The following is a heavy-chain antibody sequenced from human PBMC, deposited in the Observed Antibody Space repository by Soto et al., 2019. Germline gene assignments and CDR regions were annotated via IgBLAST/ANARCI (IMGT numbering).Heavy chain of an antibody. CDR2: IYPGDSDT. J-gene: IGHJ6*02. V-gene: IGHV5-51*01. Sequence: GESLNTSCQGSGYSFTSYWIGWVRQMPGKGLEWMGIIYPGDSDTRYSPSFQGQVTISADKSIRTAYLQWSSLKASDTAMYYCARRLYSGSYYRYYYGMDVWGQGTTVT. D-gene: IGHD1-26*01. CDR3: ARRLYSGSYYRYYYGMDV. CDR1: GYSFTSYW.